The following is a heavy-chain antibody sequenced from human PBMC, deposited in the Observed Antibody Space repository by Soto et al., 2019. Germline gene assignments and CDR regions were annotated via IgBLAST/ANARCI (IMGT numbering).Heavy chain of an antibody. CDR1: GGSITTYS. D-gene: IGHD3-22*01. Sequence: SDTLSLTCTVSGGSITTYSWSWFRQPPGKGLEWIGYISNSGSSNSSPSLKSRVTMSGDTSKNQLSLKLSSVTAADTAVYYCVRVTYYFDSPGNYYAYYFDYWGQGTQVTVS. CDR3: VRVTYYFDSPGNYYAYYFDY. CDR2: ISNSGSS. J-gene: IGHJ4*02. V-gene: IGHV4-59*07.